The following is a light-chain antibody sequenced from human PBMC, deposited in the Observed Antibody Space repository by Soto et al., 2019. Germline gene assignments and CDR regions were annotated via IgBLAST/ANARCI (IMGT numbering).Light chain of an antibody. CDR3: QQYGHSPLST. Sequence: EIVLTQSPGTLSLSPGERATLSCRASQSVTSNYLAWYQHKPGQAPRLLIYGASSRATGIPDRFSGSGSGTDFTLTISRMEPEDFAVYYCQQYGHSPLSTFGQGTRLEIK. J-gene: IGKJ2*01. CDR1: QSVTSNY. V-gene: IGKV3-20*01. CDR2: GAS.